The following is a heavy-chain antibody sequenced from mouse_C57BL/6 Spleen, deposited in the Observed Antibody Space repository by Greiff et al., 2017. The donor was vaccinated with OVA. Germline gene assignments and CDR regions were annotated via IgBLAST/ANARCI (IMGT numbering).Heavy chain of an antibody. CDR1: GFTFSSYA. CDR3: ARRDWVFFDY. J-gene: IGHJ2*01. Sequence: EVKLQESGGGLVKPGGSLKLSCAASGFTFSSYAMSWVRQTPEKRLEWVATISDGGSYTYYPDNVKGRFTISRDNAKNNLYLQMSHLKSEDTAMYYCARRDWVFFDYWGQGTTLTVSS. V-gene: IGHV5-4*03. D-gene: IGHD4-1*01. CDR2: ISDGGSYT.